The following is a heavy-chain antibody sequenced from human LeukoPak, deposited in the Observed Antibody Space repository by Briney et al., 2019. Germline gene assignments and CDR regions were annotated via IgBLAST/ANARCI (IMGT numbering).Heavy chain of an antibody. D-gene: IGHD2-8*01. CDR2: INPSGGST. J-gene: IGHJ6*02. CDR1: GYTFTSYS. V-gene: IGHV1-46*01. CDR3: ARGGMAYGMDV. Sequence: ASVKVSCKASGYTFTSYSMHWVRQAPGQGLEWMGIINPSGGSTSYAQKFQGRVTITRDTSTSTVYMELSSLRSEDTAVYYCARGGMAYGMDVWGQGTTVTVSS.